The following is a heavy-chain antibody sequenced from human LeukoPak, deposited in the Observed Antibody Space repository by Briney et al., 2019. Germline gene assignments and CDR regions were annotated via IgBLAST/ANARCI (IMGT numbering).Heavy chain of an antibody. V-gene: IGHV3-15*01. CDR1: GFTFSNAW. CDR3: AKVVSWWLPFDY. D-gene: IGHD2-21*01. CDR2: IRDKPDGGTT. J-gene: IGHJ4*02. Sequence: PGGSLRLSCAASGFTFSNAWMSWVRQAPGKGLEWVGLIRDKPDGGTTDYAAPVKGRFTISRDDSKSMLYLQMNSLRAEDTAVYYCAKVVSWWLPFDYWGQGTLVTVSS.